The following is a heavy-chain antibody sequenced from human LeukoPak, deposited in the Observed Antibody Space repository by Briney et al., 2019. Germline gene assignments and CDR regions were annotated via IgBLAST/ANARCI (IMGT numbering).Heavy chain of an antibody. CDR3: SYSSSEYFDY. CDR2: IIPILGIA. CDR1: GGTFSSYA. Sequence: ASVKVSCKASGGTFSSYAISWVRQAPGQGLEWMGRIIPILGIANYAQKFQGRVTITADKSTSTAYMELSSLRSEDTAVYYCSYSSSEYFDYWGQGTLVAVSS. J-gene: IGHJ4*02. V-gene: IGHV1-69*04. D-gene: IGHD6-6*01.